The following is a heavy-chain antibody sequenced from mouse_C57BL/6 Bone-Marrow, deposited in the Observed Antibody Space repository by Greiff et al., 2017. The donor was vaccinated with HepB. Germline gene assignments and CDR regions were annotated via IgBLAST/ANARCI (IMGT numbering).Heavy chain of an antibody. Sequence: EVQLQQSGPELVKPGASVKIPCKASGYTFTDYNMDWVKQSHGKSLEWIGDINPNNGGTIYNQKFKGKATLTVDKSSSTAYMELRSLTSEDTAVYYGARLYGSFPYFDYWGQGTTLTVSS. CDR2: INPNNGGT. V-gene: IGHV1-18*01. D-gene: IGHD1-1*01. J-gene: IGHJ2*01. CDR3: ARLYGSFPYFDY. CDR1: GYTFTDYN.